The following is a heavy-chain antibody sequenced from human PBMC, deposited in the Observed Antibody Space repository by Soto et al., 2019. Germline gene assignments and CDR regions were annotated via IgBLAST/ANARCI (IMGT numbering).Heavy chain of an antibody. CDR3: ARDGHTMIVVPRYGMDV. Sequence: EVHLLESGGDLVQPGGSLRLSCAASGFTFSSYSMNWVRQAPGKGLEWVSYISSSSSTIYYADSVKGRFTISRDNAKNSLYLQMNSLRDEDTAVYYCARDGHTMIVVPRYGMDVWGQGTTVTVSS. J-gene: IGHJ6*02. CDR1: GFTFSSYS. V-gene: IGHV3-48*02. D-gene: IGHD3-22*01. CDR2: ISSSSSTI.